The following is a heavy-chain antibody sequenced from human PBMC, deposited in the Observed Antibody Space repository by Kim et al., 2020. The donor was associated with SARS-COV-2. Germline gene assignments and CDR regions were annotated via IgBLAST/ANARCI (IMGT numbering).Heavy chain of an antibody. D-gene: IGHD2-15*01. J-gene: IGHJ4*02. Sequence: YYNPSLKSRVTISVDTSKNQFSLKLSSVTAADTAVYYCARSGSGPGILVYWGQGTLVTVSS. CDR3: ARSGSGPGILVY. V-gene: IGHV4-39*01.